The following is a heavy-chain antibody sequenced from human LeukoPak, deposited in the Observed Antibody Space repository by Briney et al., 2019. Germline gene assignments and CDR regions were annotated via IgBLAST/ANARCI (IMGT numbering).Heavy chain of an antibody. D-gene: IGHD2-8*01. J-gene: IGHJ4*02. Sequence: GGSLRLSCAASGFRFDSFYMGWIRQVPGKGLDYIALISASGAVPYYAESVKGRFTISRDNAKNSVSLQMNSLSADDTAIYYCARSLMVASEDYWGQGTQVTVSS. CDR1: GFRFDSFY. V-gene: IGHV3-11*04. CDR2: ISASGAVP. CDR3: ARSLMVASEDY.